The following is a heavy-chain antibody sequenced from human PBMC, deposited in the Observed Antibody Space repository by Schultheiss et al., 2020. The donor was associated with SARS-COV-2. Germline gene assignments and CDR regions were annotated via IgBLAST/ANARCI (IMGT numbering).Heavy chain of an antibody. J-gene: IGHJ4*02. D-gene: IGHD1-7*01. CDR3: ARKSWNYGGHNYFDY. CDR2: IIPILGIA. Sequence: SVKVSSKASGGTFSSYAISWVRQAPGQGLEWMGRIIPILGIANYAQKFQGRVTITADKSTSTAYMELRSLRSDDTAVYYCARKSWNYGGHNYFDYWGQGTLVTVSS. V-gene: IGHV1-69*04. CDR1: GGTFSSYA.